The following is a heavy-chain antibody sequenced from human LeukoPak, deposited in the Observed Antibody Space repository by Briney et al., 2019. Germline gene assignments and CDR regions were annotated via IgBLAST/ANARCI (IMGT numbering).Heavy chain of an antibody. CDR3: AKDGYKDNAADY. CDR1: GFTFSSYA. J-gene: IGHJ4*02. D-gene: IGHD5-24*01. V-gene: IGHV3-23*01. Sequence: GGSLRLSCAASGFTFSSYAMSWVRQAPGKGLEWVSAISGSGGSTYYADSVKGRFTISKDNSKNTLYLQMNSLRAEDTAVYYCAKDGYKDNAADYWGQGTLVTVSS. CDR2: ISGSGGST.